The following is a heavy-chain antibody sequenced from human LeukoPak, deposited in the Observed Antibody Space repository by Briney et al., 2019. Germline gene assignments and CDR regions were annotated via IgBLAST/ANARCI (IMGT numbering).Heavy chain of an antibody. Sequence: SETLSLTCTVSGGSISSYYWSWIRQPAGKGLEWIGRIYTSGSTNYNPSLKSRVTMSVDTSKNQFSLKLSSVTAADTAVYYCARDGGWKQQVSWFDPWGQGTLVTVSS. CDR3: ARDGGWKQQVSWFDP. J-gene: IGHJ5*02. CDR1: GGSISSYY. V-gene: IGHV4-4*07. D-gene: IGHD6-13*01. CDR2: IYTSGST.